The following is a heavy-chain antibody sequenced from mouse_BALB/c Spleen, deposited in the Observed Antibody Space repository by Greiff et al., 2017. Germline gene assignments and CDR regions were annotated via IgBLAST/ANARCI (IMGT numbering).Heavy chain of an antibody. V-gene: IGHV5-9-4*01. CDR2: ISSGGSYT. Sequence: DVHLVESGGGLVKPGGSLKLSCAASGFTFSSYAMSWVRQSPEKRLEWVAEISSGGSYTYYPDTVTGRFTISRDNAKNTLYLEMSSLRSEDTAMYYCAREDPLYAMDYWGQGTSVTVSS. CDR3: AREDPLYAMDY. CDR1: GFTFSSYA. J-gene: IGHJ4*01.